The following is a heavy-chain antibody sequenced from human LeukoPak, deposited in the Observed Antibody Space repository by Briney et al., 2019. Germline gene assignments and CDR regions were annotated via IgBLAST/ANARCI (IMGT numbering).Heavy chain of an antibody. CDR1: GFTFSSYG. CDR3: AKDYYDSSGYWRNAFDI. J-gene: IGHJ3*02. D-gene: IGHD3-22*01. Sequence: PERSLGLSCAASGFTFSSYGMHWVRQAPGKGLEWVAVISYDGSNKYYADSVKGRFTISRDNSKNTLYLQMNSLRAEDTAVYYCAKDYYDSSGYWRNAFDIWGQGTMVTVSS. CDR2: ISYDGSNK. V-gene: IGHV3-30*18.